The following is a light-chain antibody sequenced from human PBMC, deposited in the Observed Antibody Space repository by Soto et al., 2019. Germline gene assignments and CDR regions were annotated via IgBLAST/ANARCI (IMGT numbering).Light chain of an antibody. CDR2: EVG. V-gene: IGLV2-14*01. Sequence: QSALTQPASVSGSPGQSITISCTGTISDVGGYNYVSWYQQHPGKAPQLMIYEVGSRPSGVSNRFSGSKSGNTASLTISGLQAEDEADYYCSSCTRGNTGVCGGGTQLNVL. CDR3: SSCTRGNTGV. CDR1: ISDVGGYNY. J-gene: IGLJ2*01.